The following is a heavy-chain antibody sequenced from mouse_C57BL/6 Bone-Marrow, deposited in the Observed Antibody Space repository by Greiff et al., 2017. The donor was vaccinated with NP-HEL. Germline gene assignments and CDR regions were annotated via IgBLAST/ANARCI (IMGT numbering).Heavy chain of an antibody. CDR1: GFSLTSYA. V-gene: IGHV2-9-1*01. D-gene: IGHD2-10*01. J-gene: IGHJ4*01. Sequence: QVQLQQSGPGLVAPSQSLSITCTVSGFSLTSYAISWVRQPPGKGLEWLGVIWTGGGTNYNSALKSRLSISKDNSKSQVFLKRNSLQTDDTARYYCAREPPLLEYYYAMDYWGQGTSVTVSS. CDR3: AREPPLLEYYYAMDY. CDR2: IWTGGGT.